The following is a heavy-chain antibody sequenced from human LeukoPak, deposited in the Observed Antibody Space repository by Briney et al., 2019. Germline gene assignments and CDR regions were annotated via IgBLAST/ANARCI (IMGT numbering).Heavy chain of an antibody. D-gene: IGHD3-22*01. CDR1: GGSISSSSYY. J-gene: IGHJ5*02. CDR2: IYYSGST. Sequence: SETLSLTCTVSGGSISSSSYYWGWIRQPPGKGLEWIGSIYYSGSTYYNPSLKSRVTISVDTSKNQFSLKLSSVTAADTAVYYCAREPHYYDSSGYYYVPLGFDPWGQGTLVTVSS. V-gene: IGHV4-39*07. CDR3: AREPHYYDSSGYYYVPLGFDP.